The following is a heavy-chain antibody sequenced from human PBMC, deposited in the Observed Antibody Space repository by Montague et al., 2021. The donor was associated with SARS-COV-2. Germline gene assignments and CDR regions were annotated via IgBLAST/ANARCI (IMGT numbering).Heavy chain of an antibody. Sequence: SLRLSWAASGFTFSSYEMNWVRQAPGKGLEWVSYISSSGSTIYYADSVKGRFTISRDNAKNSLYLQMNSPRAEDTAVYYCARGGTYYDFWSGYRNYYYAMDVWGQGTTVTVSS. CDR3: ARGGTYYDFWSGYRNYYYAMDV. D-gene: IGHD3-3*01. CDR2: ISSSGSTI. J-gene: IGHJ6*02. V-gene: IGHV3-48*03. CDR1: GFTFSSYE.